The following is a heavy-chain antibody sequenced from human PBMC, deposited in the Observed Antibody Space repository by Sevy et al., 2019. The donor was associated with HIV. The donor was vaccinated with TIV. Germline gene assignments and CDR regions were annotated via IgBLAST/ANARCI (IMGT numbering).Heavy chain of an antibody. Sequence: SETLSLTCTVSGGSISSSSYYWGWIRQPPGRGLEWIGSMSYSGSTFYNPSLKSRVTISVDTSRNQFSLKLNSVTAADTAGYYCARLAYGDYVGYLDPWGQGILVTVSS. J-gene: IGHJ5*02. CDR3: ARLAYGDYVGYLDP. V-gene: IGHV4-39*01. CDR2: MSYSGST. CDR1: GGSISSSSYY. D-gene: IGHD4-17*01.